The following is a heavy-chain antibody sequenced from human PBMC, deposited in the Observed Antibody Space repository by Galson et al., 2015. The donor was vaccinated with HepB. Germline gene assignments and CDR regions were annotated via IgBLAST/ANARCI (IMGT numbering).Heavy chain of an antibody. J-gene: IGHJ4*02. V-gene: IGHV3-30*18. D-gene: IGHD3-3*01. CDR1: GFSFSSYG. CDR2: ILNRENNT. CDR3: AKDRVQGAALDY. Sequence: LRLSCAASGFSFSSYGMHWVRQAPGKGLEWLALILNRENNTYYADSVKGRFTISRDNSKNTLYLQMNSLRAEDTAVYYCAKDRVQGAALDYWGQGTLVSVSS.